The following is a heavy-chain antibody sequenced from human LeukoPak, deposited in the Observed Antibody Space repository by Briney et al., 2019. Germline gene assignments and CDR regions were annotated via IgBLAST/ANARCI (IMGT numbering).Heavy chain of an antibody. V-gene: IGHV4-34*01. CDR2: INHSGST. CDR3: ARSLRSPPKRGIAAAGWYFDY. J-gene: IGHJ4*02. D-gene: IGHD6-13*01. Sequence: SETLSLTCAVYGGSFSGYYWSWIRQPPGKGLEWIGEINHSGSTNYNPSLKSRVTIDTSKNQFSLKLSSVTAADTAVYYCARSLRSPPKRGIAAAGWYFDYWGQGTLVTVSS. CDR1: GGSFSGYY.